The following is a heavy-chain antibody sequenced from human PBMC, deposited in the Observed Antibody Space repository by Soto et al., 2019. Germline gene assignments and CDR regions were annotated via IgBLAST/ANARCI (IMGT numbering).Heavy chain of an antibody. CDR1: GFTFSSYS. J-gene: IGHJ3*02. CDR3: GGDSSGYYYPDVFDI. CDR2: ISSSSSTM. D-gene: IGHD3-22*01. V-gene: IGHV3-48*02. Sequence: GGSLRLSCAASGFTFSSYSMNWVRQAPGKGLEWVSYISSSSSTMYYADSVKGRFTISRDNAKNSLYLQMNSLRDEDTAVYYCGGDSSGYYYPDVFDIWGQGTMVTVSS.